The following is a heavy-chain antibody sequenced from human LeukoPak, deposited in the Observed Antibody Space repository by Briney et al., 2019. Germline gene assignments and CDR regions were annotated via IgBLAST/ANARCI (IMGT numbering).Heavy chain of an antibody. V-gene: IGHV3-30*02. J-gene: IGHJ4*02. CDR3: AKGSKITMIVVDIDY. CDR1: GFTFSSYG. D-gene: IGHD3-22*01. CDR2: IRYDGSNK. Sequence: GGSLRLSCAASGFTFSSYGMHWVRQAPGKGLEWVAFIRYDGSNKYYADSVKGRFTISRDNSKNTLYLQMNSLRAEDTAVYYCAKGSKITMIVVDIDYWGQGTLVTVSS.